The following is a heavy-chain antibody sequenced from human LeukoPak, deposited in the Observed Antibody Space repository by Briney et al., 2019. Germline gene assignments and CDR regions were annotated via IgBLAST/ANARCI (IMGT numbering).Heavy chain of an antibody. CDR3: ARALWWDSSSAFDI. CDR1: GYTFTGYY. Sequence: ASVKVSCKASGYTFTGYYMHWVRQAPGQGLEWMGWINPNSGGTNYAQKFRGRVTMTRDTSITTAYMELSSLRSDDTAVYYCARALWWDSSSAFDIWGQGTMVTVSS. D-gene: IGHD6-19*01. J-gene: IGHJ3*02. CDR2: INPNSGGT. V-gene: IGHV1-2*02.